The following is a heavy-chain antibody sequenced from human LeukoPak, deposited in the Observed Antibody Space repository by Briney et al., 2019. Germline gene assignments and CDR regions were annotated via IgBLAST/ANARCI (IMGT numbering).Heavy chain of an antibody. V-gene: IGHV3-53*01. D-gene: IGHD1-26*01. CDR3: ARGRRWELPTTNYYYYYYMDV. CDR2: IYSGGST. Sequence: GGSLRLSCAASGFIVSDSYMSWVRQAPGKGLEWVSVIYSGGSTYYADSVKGRFTISRDYSKNTLNFQMNSLRVEDTAVYYCARGRRWELPTTNYYYYYYMDVWGRGTTVTVSS. CDR1: GFIVSDSY. J-gene: IGHJ6*03.